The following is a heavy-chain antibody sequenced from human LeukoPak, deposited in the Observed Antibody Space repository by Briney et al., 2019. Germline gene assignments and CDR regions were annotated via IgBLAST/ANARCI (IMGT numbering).Heavy chain of an antibody. CDR3: AKAHVPTMIRGVVSSD. CDR2: ISPSGGVT. Sequence: GGSLRLSCATSGFTFSSYAMSWVRQAPGKGLEWVSTISPSGGVTFYSDSVRGRFTISRDYSKDNLFLQMNSLRAEDTALYYCAKAHVPTMIRGVVSSDWGQGTLVTVSS. V-gene: IGHV3-23*01. CDR1: GFTFSSYA. J-gene: IGHJ4*02. D-gene: IGHD3-10*01.